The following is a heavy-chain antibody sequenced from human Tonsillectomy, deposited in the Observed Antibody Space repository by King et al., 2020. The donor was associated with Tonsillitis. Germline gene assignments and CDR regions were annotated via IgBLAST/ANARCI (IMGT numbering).Heavy chain of an antibody. Sequence: QLQESGPGLVKPSETLSLTCTVSCGSVSSGSYYWSWIRQPPGKGLEWIGYIYYSGSTNYNPSLKSRVTISVDTSKNQFSLKLTSVTAADTAVYYCATYDFWSGVRFDYWGQGTLVTVSS. CDR1: CGSVSSGSYY. CDR3: ATYDFWSGVRFDY. V-gene: IGHV4-61*01. CDR2: IYYSGST. J-gene: IGHJ4*02. D-gene: IGHD3-3*01.